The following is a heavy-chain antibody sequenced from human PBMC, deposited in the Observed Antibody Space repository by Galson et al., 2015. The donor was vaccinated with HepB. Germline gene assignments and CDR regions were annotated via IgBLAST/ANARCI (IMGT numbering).Heavy chain of an antibody. CDR1: GYTFTSYA. V-gene: IGHV1-3*01. J-gene: IGHJ6*03. Sequence: SVKVSCKASGYTFTSYAMHWVRQAPGQRLEWMGWINAGNGNTKYSQKFQGRVTITRDTSASTAYMELSSLRSEDTAVYYCARALAARDYYYYMDVWGKGTTVTVSS. D-gene: IGHD6-6*01. CDR2: INAGNGNT. CDR3: ARALAARDYYYYMDV.